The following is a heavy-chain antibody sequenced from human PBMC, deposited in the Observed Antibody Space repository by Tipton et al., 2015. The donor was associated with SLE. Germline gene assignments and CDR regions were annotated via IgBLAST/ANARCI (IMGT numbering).Heavy chain of an antibody. CDR1: GGSVSSGSYY. CDR2: IYYSGST. CDR3: ATGIVVRFSGSLPNYAFNI. Sequence: TLSLTCTVSGGSVSSGSYYWAWIRQPPGKGPEWIGTIYYSGSTYYYPSLKSRITISVDTSKNQFSLELSSVTAAETAVYFRATGIVVRFSGSLPNYAFNIWGPGTMVTVSS. V-gene: IGHV4-39*07. J-gene: IGHJ3*02. D-gene: IGHD1-26*01.